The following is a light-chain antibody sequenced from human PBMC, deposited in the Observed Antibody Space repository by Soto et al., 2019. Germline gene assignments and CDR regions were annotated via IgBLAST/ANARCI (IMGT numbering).Light chain of an antibody. V-gene: IGKV1-5*01. CDR3: QQYNSYPIT. J-gene: IGKJ5*01. Sequence: DNQSNPSPFPPSSFFGGRVHNTLPASQSISSWLAWYQQKPGKAPKLLIYDASNLESGVPSRFSGSGSGTEFTLTASSLQPDDFATYYCQQYNSYPITFGQGTRLEIK. CDR2: DAS. CDR1: QSISSW.